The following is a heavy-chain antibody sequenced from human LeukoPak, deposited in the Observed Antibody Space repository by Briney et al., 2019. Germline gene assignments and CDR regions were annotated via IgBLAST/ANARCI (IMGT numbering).Heavy chain of an antibody. D-gene: IGHD2-21*01. CDR3: ARLLEPAPPHCGGDCYPAFDH. CDR2: IDSGGST. V-gene: IGHV3-66*04. J-gene: IGHJ4*02. CDR1: GFTVSSNY. Sequence: GGSLRLSCAASGFTVSSNYMSWGRQAPGKGLEWGSVIDSGGSTYYADSVKCRFTISRDNSKNTLYLQLTSLRPEDPPVHYRARLLEPAPPHCGGDCYPAFDHWPQETLVPVPS.